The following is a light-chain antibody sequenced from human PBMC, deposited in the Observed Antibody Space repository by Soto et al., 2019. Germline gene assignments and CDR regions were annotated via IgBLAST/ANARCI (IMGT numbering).Light chain of an antibody. V-gene: IGKV1-5*01. CDR1: QNIRSW. J-gene: IGKJ3*01. Sequence: DIQMTQSPSTLSASVGDRVTITCRASQNIRSWLAWYQQKPGKAPNLLIYDASSLESGVSSRFSGSGSGTEFTLTISSLQPDDFATYYCQQYKSYPLTFGPGTKVDIK. CDR2: DAS. CDR3: QQYKSYPLT.